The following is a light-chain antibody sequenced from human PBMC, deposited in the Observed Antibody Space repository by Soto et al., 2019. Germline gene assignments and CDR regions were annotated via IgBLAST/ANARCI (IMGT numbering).Light chain of an antibody. CDR3: QQRGVWPLT. CDR1: QSVGTS. J-gene: IGKJ4*01. Sequence: EIVLTQSPATLSLSPGERATLSCRASQSVGTSLAWYQQKSGQAPRLLFYESSNRATYIPARFSASGSGTDFTLTISGLEPEDFAAYYCQQRGVWPLTFGGGTKVEIK. V-gene: IGKV3-11*01. CDR2: ESS.